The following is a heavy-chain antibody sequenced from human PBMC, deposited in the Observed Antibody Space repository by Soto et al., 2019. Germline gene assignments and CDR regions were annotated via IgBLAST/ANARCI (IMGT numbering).Heavy chain of an antibody. D-gene: IGHD1-1*01. J-gene: IGHJ4*02. CDR3: ARVAGHKNARFDT. CDR1: GYSFTKYH. CDR2: INPGSGVT. V-gene: IGHV1-2*02. Sequence: ASVKVSCKASGYSFTKYHMHWVRQAPGQGLEWMGWINPGSGVTNQAQKFQGRDTMTRDTSITTTYMELNSLTSDDTAVYYCARVAGHKNARFDTWGQGALVTVSS.